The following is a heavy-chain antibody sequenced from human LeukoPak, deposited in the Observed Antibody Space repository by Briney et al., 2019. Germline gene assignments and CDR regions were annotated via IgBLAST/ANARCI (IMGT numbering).Heavy chain of an antibody. Sequence: PGGSLRLSCAASGFTFSSYEMNWVHQAPGKGLEWVSYISNGGLSIYYADSVKGRFTISRDNAKNSLYLQMNSLRAEDTAVYYCGRVPRTTHAFDVWGQGTMVTVSS. V-gene: IGHV3-48*03. J-gene: IGHJ3*01. CDR2: ISNGGLSI. CDR3: GRVPRTTHAFDV. D-gene: IGHD1-1*01. CDR1: GFTFSSYE.